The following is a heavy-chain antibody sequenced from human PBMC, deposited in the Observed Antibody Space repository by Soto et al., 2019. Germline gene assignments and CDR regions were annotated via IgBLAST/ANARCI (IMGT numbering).Heavy chain of an antibody. CDR3: AKDAVPYNGKWDWFDT. D-gene: IGHD1-20*01. CDR1: GFTFGDYA. J-gene: IGHJ5*02. Sequence: QFLESGGDLVQPGGSLRVHRVASGFTFGDYAMSWVRQAPGKGLEWVSSVGGGGSDTYYAASVKGRFTISRDNSKSTLYLQMNNLRVEDTAVYYCAKDAVPYNGKWDWFDTWGQGTLVIVSS. CDR2: VGGGGSDT. V-gene: IGHV3-23*01.